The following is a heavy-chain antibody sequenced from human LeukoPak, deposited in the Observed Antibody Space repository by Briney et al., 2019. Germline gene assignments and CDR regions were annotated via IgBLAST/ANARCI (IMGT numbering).Heavy chain of an antibody. CDR3: AKVRQRSTVTTKGAQHY. J-gene: IGHJ4*02. CDR2: ISGSGGST. D-gene: IGHD4-17*01. Sequence: GGSLRLSCASSGFIFSSYAMSWLRQAPGKGLEWVSAISGSGGSTYYADSVKGRFTISRDNSKNTLYLQMNSLRAEDTAVYYCAKVRQRSTVTTKGAQHYWGQGTLVTVSS. CDR1: GFIFSSYA. V-gene: IGHV3-23*01.